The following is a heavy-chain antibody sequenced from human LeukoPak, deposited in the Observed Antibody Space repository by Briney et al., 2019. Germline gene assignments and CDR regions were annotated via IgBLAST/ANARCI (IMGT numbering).Heavy chain of an antibody. V-gene: IGHV3-53*01. Sequence: GGSLRLSCAASGFSVRSNYMSWVRQSPRKGLVWVSIMYSGGSTDYADSVKGRFIISRDHSKNTLYLQMNSLRAEDTAVYYCARDRYCSGGSCYGDAFDLWGQGTMGTVSS. D-gene: IGHD2-15*01. CDR3: ARDRYCSGGSCYGDAFDL. CDR2: MYSGGST. CDR1: GFSVRSNY. J-gene: IGHJ3*01.